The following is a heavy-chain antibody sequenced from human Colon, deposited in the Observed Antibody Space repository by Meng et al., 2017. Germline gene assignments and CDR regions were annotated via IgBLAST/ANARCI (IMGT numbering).Heavy chain of an antibody. CDR2: MFYTGST. D-gene: IGHD1-26*01. CDR3: ARDPVGTTSFDAFDV. J-gene: IGHJ3*01. Sequence: SETLSSTCTVPNISTSTYYWSWIRQPPGKGLEWIGYMFYTGSTNYNPSLKGRVTMSVDTSKNQFSLKLSSVTAADTAMYFCARDPVGTTSFDAFDVWGQGKMVNVSS. CDR1: NISTSTYY. V-gene: IGHV4-59*01.